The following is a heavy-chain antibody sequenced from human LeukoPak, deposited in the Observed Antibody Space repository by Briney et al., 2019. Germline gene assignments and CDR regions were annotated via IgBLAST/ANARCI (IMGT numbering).Heavy chain of an antibody. D-gene: IGHD6-6*01. CDR2: MNPNSGNT. Sequence: ASVKVSCKASGYTFTSYDINWVRQATGQGLEWMGWMNPNSGNTGYAQKFQGRVTMTRNTSISTAYMELSSLRSEDTAVYYCARVGLGRIAARPRVYYFDYWGQGTPVTVSS. CDR3: ARVGLGRIAARPRVYYFDY. CDR1: GYTFTSYD. V-gene: IGHV1-8*01. J-gene: IGHJ4*02.